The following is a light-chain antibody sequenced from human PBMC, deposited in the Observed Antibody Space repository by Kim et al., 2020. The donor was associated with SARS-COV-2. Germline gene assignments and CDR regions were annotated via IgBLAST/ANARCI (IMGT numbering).Light chain of an antibody. CDR1: QSISGN. CDR2: GAS. V-gene: IGKV3-15*01. CDR3: QKYDSWPPLT. J-gene: IGKJ4*01. Sequence: SQGETAALSCRASQSISGNLAWYQQRPGQAPRLLIFGASTRATGIPARFSGSVSGTEFTLTISSLQSEDFAVYYCQKYDSWPPLTFGGGTKVDIK.